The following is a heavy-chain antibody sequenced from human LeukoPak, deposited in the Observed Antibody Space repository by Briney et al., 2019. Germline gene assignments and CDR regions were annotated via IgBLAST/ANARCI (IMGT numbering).Heavy chain of an antibody. J-gene: IGHJ3*02. CDR1: GGSIGSYY. Sequence: PSETLSLTCTVSGGSIGSYYWSWIRQPPGKGLEWIGYIFYTGSTNYNSSLKSRVTISIDTSKNQFSLKLSSVTAADTAVYHCARAGFFYDTSGYNDAFDIWGQGTMVTVSS. CDR2: IFYTGST. CDR3: ARAGFFYDTSGYNDAFDI. V-gene: IGHV4-59*01. D-gene: IGHD3-22*01.